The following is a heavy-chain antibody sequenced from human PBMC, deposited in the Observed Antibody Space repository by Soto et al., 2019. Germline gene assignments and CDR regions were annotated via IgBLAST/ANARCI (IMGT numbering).Heavy chain of an antibody. Sequence: EVQLVESGGDLVQPGGSLRLSCTASGFTFSTSWMHWVRQAPGKGLVWVSHINGDGSTTNYADYVQGRFTISRDNTKNTLYLPMHSLRCDDTAVYYCVTTKWYTGIVYWGQGSLVPVSS. D-gene: IGHD1-26*01. V-gene: IGHV3-74*02. J-gene: IGHJ4*02. CDR2: INGDGSTT. CDR1: GFTFSTSW. CDR3: VTTKWYTGIVY.